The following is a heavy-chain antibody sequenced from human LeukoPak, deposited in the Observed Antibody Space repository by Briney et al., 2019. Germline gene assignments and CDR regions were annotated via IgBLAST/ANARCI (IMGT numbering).Heavy chain of an antibody. V-gene: IGHV3-30*12. CDR1: GFTFSTYG. CDR2: IFSDGIRK. Sequence: GMSLSLSCATSGFTFSTYGMEWVRQAPGKGLEWVAIIFSDGIRKYYADSVKGRFTISRDISRSTLYLEMNSLSAEDTAVYYCARASGPIKKNRFDQWGQGTLVTVSS. CDR3: ARASGPIKKNRFDQ. D-gene: IGHD1-26*01. J-gene: IGHJ4*02.